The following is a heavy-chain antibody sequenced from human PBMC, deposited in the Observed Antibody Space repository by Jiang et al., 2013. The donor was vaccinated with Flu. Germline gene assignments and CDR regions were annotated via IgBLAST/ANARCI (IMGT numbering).Heavy chain of an antibody. J-gene: IGHJ4*02. CDR3: ARDFGPDPVDY. CDR1: GFTFSSYE. D-gene: IGHD3/OR15-3a*01. V-gene: IGHV3-48*03. Sequence: GGGLVQPGGSLRLSCAASGFTFSSYEMNWVRQAPGKGLEWVSYISSSGSTIYYADSVKGRFTISRDNAKNSLYLQMNSLRAEDTAVYYCARDFGPDPVDYWGQGTLVTVSS. CDR2: ISSSGSTI.